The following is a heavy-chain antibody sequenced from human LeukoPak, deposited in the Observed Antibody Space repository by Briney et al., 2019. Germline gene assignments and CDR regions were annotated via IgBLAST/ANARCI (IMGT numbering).Heavy chain of an antibody. CDR2: ISGSGGST. J-gene: IGHJ4*02. V-gene: IGHV3-23*01. CDR3: AKPSYFTMVRGVLSYFDY. CDR1: GFTFSSYS. Sequence: PGGSLRLSCAASGFTFSSYSMNWVRQAPGKGLEWVSAISGSGGSTYYADSVKGRFTISRDNSKNTLYLQMNSLRAEDTAVYYCAKPSYFTMVRGVLSYFDYWGQGTLVTVSS. D-gene: IGHD3-10*01.